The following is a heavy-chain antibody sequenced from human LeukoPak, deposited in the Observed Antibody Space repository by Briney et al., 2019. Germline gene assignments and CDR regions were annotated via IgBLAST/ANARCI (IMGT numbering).Heavy chain of an antibody. Sequence: PGGSLRLSCTPSGFTLESYGMHWVRQAPGKGLEWVAVMSYDGDDIYYADSVKGRFSISRDNSKNTLYLQMNSLRAEDTAVYSCARDWGVKWLNWYFDLCDRGTLVTVSS. V-gene: IGHV3-33*01. J-gene: IGHJ2*01. CDR2: MSYDGDDI. CDR1: GFTLESYG. D-gene: IGHD5-12*01. CDR3: ARDWGVKWLNWYFDL.